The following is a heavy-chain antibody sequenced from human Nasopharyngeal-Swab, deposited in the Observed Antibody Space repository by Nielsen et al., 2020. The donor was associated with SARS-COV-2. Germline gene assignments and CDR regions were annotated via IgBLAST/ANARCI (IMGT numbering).Heavy chain of an antibody. CDR2: ISWNSGSI. Sequence: SLKISCAASGFTFDDYAMHWVRQAPGKGLEWVSGISWNSGSIGYADSVKGRFTISRDNAKNSLYLQMNSLRAEDTALYYCAKDRGCSSTSCYAGGYYYGMDVWGQGTMVTVSS. CDR1: GFTFDDYA. V-gene: IGHV3-9*01. CDR3: AKDRGCSSTSCYAGGYYYGMDV. D-gene: IGHD2-2*01. J-gene: IGHJ6*02.